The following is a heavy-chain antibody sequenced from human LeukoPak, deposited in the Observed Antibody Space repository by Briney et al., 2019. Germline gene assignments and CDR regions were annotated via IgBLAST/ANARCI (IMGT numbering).Heavy chain of an antibody. V-gene: IGHV1-69*13. CDR2: IIPIFGTA. CDR1: GGTFSSYA. J-gene: IGHJ4*02. CDR3: ASHYDSSGIDY. Sequence: GASVKVSRKASGGTFSSYAISWVRQAPGQGLEWMGGIIPIFGTANYAQKFQGRVTITADESTSTAYMELSSLRSEDTAVYYCASHYDSSGIDYWGQGTLVTVSS. D-gene: IGHD3-22*01.